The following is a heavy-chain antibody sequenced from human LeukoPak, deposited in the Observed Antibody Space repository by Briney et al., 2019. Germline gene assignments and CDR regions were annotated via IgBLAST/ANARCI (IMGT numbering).Heavy chain of an antibody. Sequence: GGSLRLSCAASGFTFDDYGMSWVRQAPGRGLEWVSAISGSGGSTYYADSVKGRFTISRDNSKNTLYLQMNSLRAEDTAVYYCAKDPSYYDSSGYYSDAFDIWGQGTMVTVSS. CDR2: ISGSGGST. J-gene: IGHJ3*02. D-gene: IGHD3-22*01. CDR3: AKDPSYYDSSGYYSDAFDI. CDR1: GFTFDDYG. V-gene: IGHV3-23*01.